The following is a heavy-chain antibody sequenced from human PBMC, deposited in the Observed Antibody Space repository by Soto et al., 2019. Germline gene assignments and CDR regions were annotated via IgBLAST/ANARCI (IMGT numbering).Heavy chain of an antibody. J-gene: IGHJ4*02. CDR2: INHSGST. CDR1: GGSFSGYY. V-gene: IGHV4-34*01. CDR3: ARGLAPGRRSPTSGSHDY. D-gene: IGHD6-19*01. Sequence: SETLSLTCAVYGGSFSGYYWSWIRQPPGKGLEWIGEINHSGSTNYNPSLKSRVTISVDTSKNQFSLKLSSVTAADTAVYYCARGLAPGRRSPTSGSHDYWGQGTLVTVSS.